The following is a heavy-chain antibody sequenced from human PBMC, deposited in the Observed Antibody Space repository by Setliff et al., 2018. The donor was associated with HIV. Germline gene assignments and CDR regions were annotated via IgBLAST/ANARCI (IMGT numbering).Heavy chain of an antibody. Sequence: SETLSLTCAVSGYSISSGYYWGWIRQPPGKGLEWIGSIYHSGSTYNNPSLKSRVTISVDTSKNQFSLKLTSVTAANTAVYYCARTLRAAAMGYFDYWGQGTLVTVSS. J-gene: IGHJ4*02. CDR1: GYSISSGYY. D-gene: IGHD5-18*01. V-gene: IGHV4-38-2*01. CDR2: IYHSGST. CDR3: ARTLRAAAMGYFDY.